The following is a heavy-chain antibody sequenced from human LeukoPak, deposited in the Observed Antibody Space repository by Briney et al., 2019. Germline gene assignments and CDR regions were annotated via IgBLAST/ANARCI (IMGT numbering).Heavy chain of an antibody. CDR1: GFTFSSYG. CDR2: ISYDGSNK. V-gene: IGHV3-30*18. CDR3: AKDGVGGSGYYFNNWFDP. D-gene: IGHD3-22*01. Sequence: GSLRLSCAASGFTFSSYGMHWVRQAPGKGLEWVAVISYDGSNKYYADSVKGRFTISRDNSKNTLYLQMNSLRAEDTAVYYCAKDGVGGSGYYFNNWFDPWGQGTLVTVSS. J-gene: IGHJ5*02.